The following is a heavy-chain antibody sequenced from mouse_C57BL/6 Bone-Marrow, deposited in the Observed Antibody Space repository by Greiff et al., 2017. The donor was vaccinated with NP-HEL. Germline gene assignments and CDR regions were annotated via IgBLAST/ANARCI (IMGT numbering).Heavy chain of an antibody. CDR1: GYAFSSSW. CDR2: IYPGDGDT. V-gene: IGHV1-82*01. D-gene: IGHD1-1*01. CDR3: ARGGITTVVATGYYFDY. J-gene: IGHJ2*01. Sequence: VQRVESGPELVKPGASVKISCKASGYAFSSSWMNWVKQRPGKGLEWIGRIYPGDGDTNYNGKFKGKATLTADKSSSTAYMQLSSLTSEDSAVYFCARGGITTVVATGYYFDYWGQGTTLTVSS.